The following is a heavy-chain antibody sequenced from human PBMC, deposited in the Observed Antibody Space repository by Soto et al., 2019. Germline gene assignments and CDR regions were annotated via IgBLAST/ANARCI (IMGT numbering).Heavy chain of an antibody. Sequence: XESLTLTCGVSGVSFSNHADSWVGIGPGKGLEWQAIISYTVINKGYTGAVSGRFSISRDNTKNKVYLEMKSLETDDTAVYYCARVRNVAGNADYYYSIDIWGQGTMVTVSS. J-gene: IGHJ3*02. CDR1: GVSFSNHA. CDR2: ISYTVINK. D-gene: IGHD4-17*01. CDR3: ARVRNVAGNADYYYSIDI. V-gene: IGHV3-30-3*01.